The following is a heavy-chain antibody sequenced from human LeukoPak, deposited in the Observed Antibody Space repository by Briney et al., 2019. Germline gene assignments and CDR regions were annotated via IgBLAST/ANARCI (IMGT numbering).Heavy chain of an antibody. Sequence: GASVKVSCKASGYTFTGYYMHWVRQAPGQGLEWMGWINPNSGGTNYAQKFQGRVTMTRDMSTSTVYMELSSLRSEDTAVYYCARGSITSPHYYYYYMDVWGKGTTVTVSS. V-gene: IGHV1-2*02. CDR1: GYTFTGYY. J-gene: IGHJ6*03. D-gene: IGHD1-20*01. CDR2: INPNSGGT. CDR3: ARGSITSPHYYYYYMDV.